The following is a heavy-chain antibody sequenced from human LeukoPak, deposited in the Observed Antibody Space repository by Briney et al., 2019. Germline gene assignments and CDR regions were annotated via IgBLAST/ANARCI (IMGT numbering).Heavy chain of an antibody. CDR2: IIHILGIA. J-gene: IGHJ5*02. CDR1: VGTFSSDA. V-gene: IGHV1-69*04. D-gene: IGHD1-14*01. CDR3: ARDQGLRTGLYWFDP. Sequence: SVKVSCKSSVGTFSSDAISWVRQAPGQGLEGVGRIIHILGIANSVQKFQGRVTIPADKPTSTAYMELSSLRSEDTAVYYCARDQGLRTGLYWFDPWGQGTLVTVSS.